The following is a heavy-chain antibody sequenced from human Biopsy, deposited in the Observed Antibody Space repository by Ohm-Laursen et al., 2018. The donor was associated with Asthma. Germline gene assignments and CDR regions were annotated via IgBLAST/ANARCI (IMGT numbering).Heavy chain of an antibody. CDR3: ARDMNRDGWYFDY. D-gene: IGHD5-24*01. CDR2: ISGSGGST. Sequence: SLRLSCAASGFTFSSYAMSWVRQAPGKGLEWVSAISGSGGSTYYADSVKGRFTISRDNSKNTLYLQMNSPRGDDTAVYYCARDMNRDGWYFDYWGQGTLVTVSS. CDR1: GFTFSSYA. V-gene: IGHV3-23*01. J-gene: IGHJ4*02.